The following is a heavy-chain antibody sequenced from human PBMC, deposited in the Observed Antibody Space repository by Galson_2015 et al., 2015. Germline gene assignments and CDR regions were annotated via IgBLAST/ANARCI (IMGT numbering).Heavy chain of an antibody. Sequence: SLRLSCAASGFTFRSYTMNWVRQSPGKGLEWVSSISSSNNYIYYADSVKGRFTISRDNAKNSLYLQMNSLRAEDTAVYYCARSRTTVTWGIDYWGQGTLVTVSS. CDR1: GFTFRSYT. J-gene: IGHJ4*02. CDR3: ARSRTTVTWGIDY. CDR2: ISSSNNYI. V-gene: IGHV3-21*01. D-gene: IGHD4-17*01.